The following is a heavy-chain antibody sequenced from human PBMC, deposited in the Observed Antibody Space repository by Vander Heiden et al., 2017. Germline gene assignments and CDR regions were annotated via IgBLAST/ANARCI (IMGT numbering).Heavy chain of an antibody. CDR3: AKDRWFGESHNRFDS. V-gene: IGHV3-23*01. J-gene: IGHJ4*02. CDR2: MSGSGGST. CDR1: GFTFRTYA. Sequence: EVQLLESGGGLVQPGGSLSLSCSASGFTFRTYAIGWVRQAPGKGLEGVSSMSGSGGSTYYADYVKGRFTISRDNSKNTLYLQMNSLRAEDTAVYYCAKDRWFGESHNRFDSWGQGTLVTVSP. D-gene: IGHD3-10*01.